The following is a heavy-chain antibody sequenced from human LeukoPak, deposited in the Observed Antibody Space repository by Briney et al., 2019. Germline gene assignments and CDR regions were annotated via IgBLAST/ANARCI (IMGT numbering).Heavy chain of an antibody. Sequence: GGSLRLSCAASGFTFSGSAMHWVRQASGKGLEWVGRIRSKANSYATAYAASVKGRFTISRDNAKNSLYLQMNSLRAEDMALYYCAKDMDYDSSGRLDYWGQGTLVTVSS. CDR1: GFTFSGSA. J-gene: IGHJ4*02. CDR2: IRSKANSYAT. D-gene: IGHD3-22*01. CDR3: AKDMDYDSSGRLDY. V-gene: IGHV3-73*01.